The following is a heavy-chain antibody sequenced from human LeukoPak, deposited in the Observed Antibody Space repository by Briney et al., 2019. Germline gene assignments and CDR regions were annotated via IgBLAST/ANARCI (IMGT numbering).Heavy chain of an antibody. CDR3: ARVAVSGPTGWFDS. J-gene: IGHJ5*01. CDR2: INSDGSST. D-gene: IGHD2-8*02. V-gene: IGHV3-74*01. CDR1: GFTFSSYW. Sequence: PGGSLRLSCAASGFTFSSYWMHWVRQAPGKGLVWVSRINSDGSSTSYADSVKGRFTISRDNVDNVVYLQMNSLGAEDTAVYYCARVAVSGPTGWFDSRGQGTLVIVSS.